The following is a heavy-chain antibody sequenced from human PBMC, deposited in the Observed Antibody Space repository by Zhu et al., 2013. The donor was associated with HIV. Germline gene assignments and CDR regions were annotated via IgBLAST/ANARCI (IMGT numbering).Heavy chain of an antibody. CDR2: MNPNSGNT. CDR1: GYTFIDYD. Sequence: QVQLVQSGADVKKPGASVRVSCKASGYTFIDYDINWVRQATGQGLEWMGWMNPNSGNTGYAQKFQGRVTITRNTSINTAYMELSSLRSEDTAVYFCVRDRVFSVYDAFYIWAKGQWSPXLQ. V-gene: IGHV1-8*03. J-gene: IGHJ3*02. D-gene: IGHD5-12*01. CDR3: VRDRVFSVYDAFYI.